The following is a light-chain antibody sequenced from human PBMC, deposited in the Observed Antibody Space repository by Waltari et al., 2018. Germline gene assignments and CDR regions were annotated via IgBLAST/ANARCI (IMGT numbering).Light chain of an antibody. CDR3: QQYGSSPRT. CDR2: GAS. J-gene: IGKJ1*01. Sequence: EIVLTQSPGTLSLSPGERATLSCRTSQSIGSSYLAWYQQKPGQAPRLLIYGASSRATGIPDRFSGTGYGTDFTLTISRLEPEDFAVYYCQQYGSSPRTFGQGTKVDIK. V-gene: IGKV3-20*01. CDR1: QSIGSSY.